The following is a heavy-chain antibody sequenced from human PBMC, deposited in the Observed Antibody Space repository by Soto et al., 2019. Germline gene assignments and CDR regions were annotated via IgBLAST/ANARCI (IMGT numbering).Heavy chain of an antibody. V-gene: IGHV4-39*01. Sequence: SLTCTASGGSITSSSHFWGWVRQPPGKGLEWIGTIYFTGNTYYTPSLKSRLTMSIDTSKNEFSLRLNSVTAADTAVYYCAGQTFTIAAASYGRSNWFDPWGQGTLVTVSS. D-gene: IGHD6-25*01. CDR2: IYFTGNT. CDR3: AGQTFTIAAASYGRSNWFDP. J-gene: IGHJ5*02. CDR1: GGSITSSSHF.